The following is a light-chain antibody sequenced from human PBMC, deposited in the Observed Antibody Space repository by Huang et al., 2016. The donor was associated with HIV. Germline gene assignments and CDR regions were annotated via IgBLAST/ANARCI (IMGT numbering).Light chain of an antibody. CDR2: GAS. J-gene: IGKJ1*01. CDR3: HQYNNWPWT. CDR1: QSVNTN. V-gene: IGKV3-15*01. Sequence: EIVMTQSPGTVSVSPGERATLSCRTSQSVNTNLAWFQQTHGQAPRLLVHGASTRAKGIPDKFSGSGSGTEFTLTIASLQSEDFALYYCHQYNNWPWTFGQGTKVEI.